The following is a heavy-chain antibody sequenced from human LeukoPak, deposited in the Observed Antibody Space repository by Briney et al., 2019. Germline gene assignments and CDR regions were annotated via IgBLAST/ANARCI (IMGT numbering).Heavy chain of an antibody. V-gene: IGHV4-34*01. D-gene: IGHD6-19*01. CDR1: GGSFSGYY. J-gene: IGHJ3*02. Sequence: SETLSLTCAVYGGSFSGYYWSWIRQPPGKGLEWIGEINHSGSTNYNPSLRSRVTISVDTSKNQFSLKLSSVTAADTAVYYCARGAGSGWYAGFDIWGQGTMVTASS. CDR2: INHSGST. CDR3: ARGAGSGWYAGFDI.